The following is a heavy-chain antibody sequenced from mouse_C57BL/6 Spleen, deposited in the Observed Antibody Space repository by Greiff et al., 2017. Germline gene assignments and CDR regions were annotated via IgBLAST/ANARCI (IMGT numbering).Heavy chain of an antibody. J-gene: IGHJ4*01. D-gene: IGHD2-2*01. CDR3: ASYGYGEDYAMDY. Sequence: QVQLQQPGSELVMPGASVKLSCKASGYTFTSYWMHWVKQRPGQGLEWIGEIDPSDSYTNYNQKFKGKSTLTVDKSSSTAYMQLSSLTSEDSAVYYCASYGYGEDYAMDYWGQGTSVTVSS. CDR2: IDPSDSYT. V-gene: IGHV1-69*01. CDR1: GYTFTSYW.